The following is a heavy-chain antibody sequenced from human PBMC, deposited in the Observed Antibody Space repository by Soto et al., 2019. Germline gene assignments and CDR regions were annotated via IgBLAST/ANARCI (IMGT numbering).Heavy chain of an antibody. V-gene: IGHV4-61*01. Sequence: PSETLSLTCTVSGGSVSIDSNFWSWIRQPPGKGLEWIGYIYYSGPSRYNPSLESRVTISIDSSKNQVSLTLTSVTAADTAVYYCARGASHYAHWGRGTLVTVSS. J-gene: IGHJ4*02. D-gene: IGHD1-26*01. CDR2: IYYSGPS. CDR3: ARGASHYAH. CDR1: GGSVSIDSNF.